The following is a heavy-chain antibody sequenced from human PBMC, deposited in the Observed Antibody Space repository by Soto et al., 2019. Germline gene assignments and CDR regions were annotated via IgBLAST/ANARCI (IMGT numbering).Heavy chain of an antibody. Sequence: GGSLRLSCAGSGFTFSSYAMSWVRQAPGKGLEWVSAISGSGGSTYYADSVKGRFTISRDNSKNTLYLQMNSLRAEDTAVYYCANGYSYGPDDYWGQGTLVTVSS. D-gene: IGHD5-18*01. CDR2: ISGSGGST. CDR3: ANGYSYGPDDY. CDR1: GFTFSSYA. J-gene: IGHJ4*02. V-gene: IGHV3-23*01.